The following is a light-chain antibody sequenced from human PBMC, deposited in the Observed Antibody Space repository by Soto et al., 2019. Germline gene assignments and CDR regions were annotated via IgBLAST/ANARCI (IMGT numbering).Light chain of an antibody. CDR1: QGIDNY. J-gene: IGKJ1*01. CDR2: AAS. Sequence: AIQMTQSPSSLSASVGDRVTITCRASQGIDNYLAWYQQKPGTAPKLLIYAASTLQSGVPSRFRGSRSRTEFTLTVSSLQPEHFATYYCLQDHDDSWTFGQGTKVDIK. CDR3: LQDHDDSWT. V-gene: IGKV1-6*01.